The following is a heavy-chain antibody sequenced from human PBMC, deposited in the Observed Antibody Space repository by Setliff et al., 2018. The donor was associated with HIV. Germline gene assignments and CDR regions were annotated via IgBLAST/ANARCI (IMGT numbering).Heavy chain of an antibody. V-gene: IGHV4-4*09. D-gene: IGHD3-22*01. CDR3: ATSSSSLHNWFDS. J-gene: IGHJ5*01. CDR2: ISTSGSA. Sequence: SETLSLTCTVSGGSITGHYWTWIRQPAGKRLEWIGHISTSGSASYNPSLEGRTTISMDTSKNYFSLKLTSVTAADTAVYFCATSSSSLHNWFDSWGRGTPVTVSS. CDR1: GGSITGHY.